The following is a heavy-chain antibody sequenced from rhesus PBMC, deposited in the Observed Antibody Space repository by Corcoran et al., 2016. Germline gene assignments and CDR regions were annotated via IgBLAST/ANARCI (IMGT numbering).Heavy chain of an antibody. Sequence: QVTLKESGPALVKPTQTLTLTCTFSGFSLSTSGMGVGWIRQPPGTALEWLASIYWDDDKYYSTSLKSRLTISKDTSKNQVVLTMTNMDPVDTATYYCARGIYSGGWRKYFDYWGQGVLVTVSS. CDR2: IYWDDDK. V-gene: IGHV2S1*01. CDR3: ARGIYSGGWRKYFDY. D-gene: IGHD6-37*01. J-gene: IGHJ4*01. CDR1: GFSLSTSGMG.